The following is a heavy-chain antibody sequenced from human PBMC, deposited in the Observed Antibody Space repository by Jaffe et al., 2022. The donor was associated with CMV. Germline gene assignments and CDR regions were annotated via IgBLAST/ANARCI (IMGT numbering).Heavy chain of an antibody. CDR1: GYSFTSYW. Sequence: EVQLVQSGAEVKKPGESLKISCKGSGYSFTSYWIGWVRQMPGKGLEWMGIIYPGDSDTRYSPSFQGQVTISADKSISTAYLQWSSLKASDTAMYYCARLSTHSSSWYLYYYYGMDVWGQGTTVTVSS. V-gene: IGHV5-51*01. CDR2: IYPGDSDT. CDR3: ARLSTHSSSWYLYYYYGMDV. J-gene: IGHJ6*02. D-gene: IGHD6-13*01.